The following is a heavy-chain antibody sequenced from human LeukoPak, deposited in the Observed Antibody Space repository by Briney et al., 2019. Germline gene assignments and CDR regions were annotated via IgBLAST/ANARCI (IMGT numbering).Heavy chain of an antibody. CDR2: IKGDGSNT. CDR3: ARESFDP. J-gene: IGHJ5*02. Sequence: PGGSLRLSCADSGFTFSTYWMHWVRQAPGKGLVWVSRIKGDGSNTNYADSAKGRFTISRDNAKNTLYLQMNSLRAEDTAVYYCARESFDPWGQGTLVTVSS. V-gene: IGHV3-74*01. CDR1: GFTFSTYW.